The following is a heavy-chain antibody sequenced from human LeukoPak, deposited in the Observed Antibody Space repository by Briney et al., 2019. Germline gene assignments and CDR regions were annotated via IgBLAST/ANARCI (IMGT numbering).Heavy chain of an antibody. V-gene: IGHV3-33*01. J-gene: IGHJ4*02. CDR1: GSTFRSYG. CDR3: VRDNPSGYNSGWPLGH. D-gene: IGHD6-19*01. Sequence: PGGSLRLSCAASGSTFRSYGMHWVRQAPGKGLEWVAVIWHDGSNINYGDSVKGRFTISRDNSKNMLFLQMNGLRAEDTALYYCVRDNPSGYNSGWPLGHWGQGTLVTVSS. CDR2: IWHDGSNI.